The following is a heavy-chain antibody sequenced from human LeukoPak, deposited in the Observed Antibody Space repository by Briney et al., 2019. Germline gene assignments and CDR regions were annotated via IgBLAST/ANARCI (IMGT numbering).Heavy chain of an antibody. CDR2: ISSRGELT. D-gene: IGHD3-10*01. CDR1: GFTFSTYA. CDR3: ARDRPNYYGSDGHYYRRNGDY. Sequence: GGSMPLSCAAYGFTFSTYAMSWVRQAPGKGLEWVSSISSRGELTFHVGSVKGRFTISRDNFESTLYLQMNSLRAEDTAVYYCARDRPNYYGSDGHYYRRNGDYWGQGTLVTVSS. J-gene: IGHJ4*02. V-gene: IGHV3-23*01.